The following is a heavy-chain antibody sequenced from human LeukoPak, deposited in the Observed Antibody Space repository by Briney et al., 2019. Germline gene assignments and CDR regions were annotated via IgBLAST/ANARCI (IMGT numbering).Heavy chain of an antibody. CDR3: ARDLRSVAGVLLYFDY. Sequence: GGSLRLSCAASGFTFSSYSMNWVPQAPAKGLECVSSISSSSSYIYYADSVKGRFTISRDNAKNSLYLQMNSLRAEDTAVYYCARDLRSVAGVLLYFDYWGQGTLVTVSS. D-gene: IGHD6-19*01. CDR1: GFTFSSYS. J-gene: IGHJ4*02. CDR2: ISSSSSYI. V-gene: IGHV3-21*01.